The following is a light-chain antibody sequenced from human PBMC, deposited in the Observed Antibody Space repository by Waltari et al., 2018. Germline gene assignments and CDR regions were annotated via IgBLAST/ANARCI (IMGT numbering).Light chain of an antibody. Sequence: DIQMTQSPPSVSASVGDRVTITCRASQGIRNWLSWYQQKPGKAPKLLIYAASNLQSGVPSRVSGSDSGTEFTLTISSLQPEDVATYYCQEANSFPLTFGGGTKVEI. CDR2: AAS. CDR3: QEANSFPLT. J-gene: IGKJ4*01. V-gene: IGKV1-12*01. CDR1: QGIRNW.